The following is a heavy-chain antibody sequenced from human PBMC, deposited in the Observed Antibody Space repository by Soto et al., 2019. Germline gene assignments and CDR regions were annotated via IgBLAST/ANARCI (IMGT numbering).Heavy chain of an antibody. D-gene: IGHD1-7*01. CDR3: ARDPPITGTTRSYGMDV. CDR2: ISAYNGNT. J-gene: IGHJ6*02. CDR1: GYTFTSYG. Sequence: ASVKVSWKASGYTFTSYGISWVRQAPGQGLEWMGWISAYNGNTNYAQKLQGRVTMTTDTSTSTAYMELRSLRSDDTAVYYCARDPPITGTTRSYGMDVWGQGTTVTVSS. V-gene: IGHV1-18*01.